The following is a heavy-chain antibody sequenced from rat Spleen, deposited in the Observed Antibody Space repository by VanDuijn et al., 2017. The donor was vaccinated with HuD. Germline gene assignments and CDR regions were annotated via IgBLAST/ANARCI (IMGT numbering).Heavy chain of an antibody. Sequence: EVQLVESGGGLVQPGRSLKLSCAVSGFTFSNYGLHWIRQAPTKSLEWVASISYDGSSTYYRDSVKGRFTISRDNAKSTLYLQMSRLGSEDTAIYYCTRGPNYGIYPDYFNYWGHGVMVTVSS. D-gene: IGHD1-11*01. CDR1: GFTFSNYG. V-gene: IGHV5-29*01. J-gene: IGHJ2*01. CDR2: ISYDGSST. CDR3: TRGPNYGIYPDYFNY.